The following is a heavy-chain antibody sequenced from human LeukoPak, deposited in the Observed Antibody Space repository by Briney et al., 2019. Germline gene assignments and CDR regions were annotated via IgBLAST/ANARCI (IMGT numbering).Heavy chain of an antibody. V-gene: IGHV4-38-2*02. Sequence: SETLSLTCTVSGYSISSDYYWGWIRQPPGKGLEWIGSIYHTGSTYYNPSLKSRVTISVDTSKNQFSLNLRLVTAADTAVYYCARETSTWAERCNFLYYMDVWGKGTTVTVSS. CDR2: IYHTGST. CDR1: GYSISSDYY. CDR3: ARETSTWAERCNFLYYMDV. D-gene: IGHD6-13*01. J-gene: IGHJ6*03.